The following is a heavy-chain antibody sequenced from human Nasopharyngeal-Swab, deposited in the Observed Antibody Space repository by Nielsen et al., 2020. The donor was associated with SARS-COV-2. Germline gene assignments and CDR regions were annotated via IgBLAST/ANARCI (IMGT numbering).Heavy chain of an antibody. CDR2: IYYSGST. Sequence: WIRQPPGKGLEWIGYIYYSGSTNYNPSLKSRVTISVDTSKNQFSLKLSSVTAADTAVYYCARVGTYYYDSSGHLNYYYYYYMDVWGKGTTATVSS. V-gene: IGHV4-59*01. J-gene: IGHJ6*03. CDR3: ARVGTYYYDSSGHLNYYYYYYMDV. D-gene: IGHD3-22*01.